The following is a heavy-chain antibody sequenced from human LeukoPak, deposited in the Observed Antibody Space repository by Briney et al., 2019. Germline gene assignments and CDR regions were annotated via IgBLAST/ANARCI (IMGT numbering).Heavy chain of an antibody. J-gene: IGHJ5*02. CDR1: GSTFTGYY. D-gene: IGHD2-15*01. V-gene: IGHV1-2*06. Sequence: ASVKVSCKAAGSTFTGYYMFWVRQAPGQGLEWMGRINPNSGGTNYARKFQGRVTMTRDTSISTAYMELSRLRSDDTAVYYCARGYCSGGSCYSVENWFDPWGQGTLVTVSS. CDR2: INPNSGGT. CDR3: ARGYCSGGSCYSVENWFDP.